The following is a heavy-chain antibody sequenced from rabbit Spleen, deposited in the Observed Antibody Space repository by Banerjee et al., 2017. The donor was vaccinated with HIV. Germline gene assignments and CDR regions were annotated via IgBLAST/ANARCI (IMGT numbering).Heavy chain of an antibody. CDR3: ARDSGTSFSSYGMDL. Sequence: QEQLEESGGDLVKPEGSLTLTCIASGVSFSDNSYMCWVRQAPGKGLEWIACIDTGSSGFTYFASWAKGRFTISKTSPTTVTLQMTSLTAADTATYFCARDSGTSFSSYGMDLWGPGTLVTVS. J-gene: IGHJ6*01. D-gene: IGHD8-1*01. CDR2: IDTGSSGFT. V-gene: IGHV1S45*01. CDR1: GVSFSDNSY.